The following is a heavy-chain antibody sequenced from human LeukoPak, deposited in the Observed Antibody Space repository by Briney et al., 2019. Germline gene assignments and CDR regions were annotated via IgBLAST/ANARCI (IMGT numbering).Heavy chain of an antibody. J-gene: IGHJ6*02. CDR2: MNPNSGNT. Sequence: ASVKVSCKASGYTFTSYDINWVRQATGQGLEWMGWMNPNSGNTGYAQKFQGRVTMTRNTSISTAYMELSSLRSEDTAVYYCAREGVEYSRVYYYGMDVWGQGTTDTVSS. D-gene: IGHD6-6*01. CDR3: AREGVEYSRVYYYGMDV. CDR1: GYTFTSYD. V-gene: IGHV1-8*01.